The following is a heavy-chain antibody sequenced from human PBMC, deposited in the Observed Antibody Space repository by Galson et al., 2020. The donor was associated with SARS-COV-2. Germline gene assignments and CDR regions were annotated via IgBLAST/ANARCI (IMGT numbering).Heavy chain of an antibody. J-gene: IGHJ4*02. CDR3: AREQATINSLDY. Sequence: SGPTLVKPTQTLTLTCTFSGFSLSTSGMCVSWIRQPTGKALEWLARIDWDDDKYYSTSLKTRLTISKDTSKNQVVLTMTNMDPVDTATYYCAREQATINSLDYWGQGTLVTVSS. V-gene: IGHV2-70*11. CDR1: GFSLSTSGMC. CDR2: IDWDDDK. D-gene: IGHD5-12*01.